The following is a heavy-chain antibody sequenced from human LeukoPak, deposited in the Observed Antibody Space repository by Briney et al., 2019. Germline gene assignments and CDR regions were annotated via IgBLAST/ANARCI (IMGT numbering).Heavy chain of an antibody. CDR2: ISGSGGST. V-gene: IGHV3-23*01. J-gene: IGHJ6*02. CDR1: GFTFSGYA. Sequence: PGGSLRLSCAASGFTFSGYALSWVRQAPGKGLEWVSAISGSGGSTYYAYSVKGRFTISRDNSKNTLYLQMTSLRAEDTAVYYCAKVSSGDKDVWGQGTTVTVSS. CDR3: AKVSSGDKDV.